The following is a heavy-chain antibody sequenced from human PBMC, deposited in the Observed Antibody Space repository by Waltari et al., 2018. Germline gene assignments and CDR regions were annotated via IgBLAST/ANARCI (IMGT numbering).Heavy chain of an antibody. CDR1: GYTFTCYY. CDR2: MNPNSGGT. D-gene: IGHD3-16*01. V-gene: IGHV1-2*06. CDR3: ASLGRSPKDSSAFDY. J-gene: IGHJ4*02. Sequence: QVQLVQSGAEVKKPGASVKVSCKASGYTFTCYYMHWVRQAPGQGLEWMGRMNPNSGGTDYAQKFQGRVTMTRDTSISTAYMELSRLRSDDTAVYYCASLGRSPKDSSAFDYWGQGTLVTVSS.